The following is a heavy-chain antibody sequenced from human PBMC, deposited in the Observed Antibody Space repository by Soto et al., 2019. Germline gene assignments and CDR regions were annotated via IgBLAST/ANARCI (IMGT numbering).Heavy chain of an antibody. D-gene: IGHD3-16*01. CDR1: GGSISSSSYY. V-gene: IGHV4-39*01. J-gene: IGHJ4*02. CDR3: ARLWGSGRLFDY. CDR2: IYYSGST. Sequence: QLQLQESGPGLVKPSETLSLTCTVSGGSISSSSYYWGWIRQPPGKGLEWIGSIYYSGSTYYNPSLKSRVTISVYTSKNQFSLKLSSVTAADTAVYYCARLWGSGRLFDYWGQGTLVTVSS.